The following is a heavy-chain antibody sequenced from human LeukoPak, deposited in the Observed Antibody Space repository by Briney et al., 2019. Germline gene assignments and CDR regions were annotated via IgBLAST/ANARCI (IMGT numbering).Heavy chain of an antibody. CDR2: IIHSGST. CDR1: GGSFSGSY. D-gene: IGHD6-13*01. CDR3: ARSSDSSSWYPSYYYYYGMDV. V-gene: IGHV4-34*12. Sequence: KSSETLSLTCAVYGGSFSGSYWSWIRQSPGKGLEWIGEIIHSGSTTYNPSLKSRVTISVDTSKNQFSLKLSSVTAADTAVYYCARSSDSSSWYPSYYYYYGMDVWGQGTTVTVSS. J-gene: IGHJ6*02.